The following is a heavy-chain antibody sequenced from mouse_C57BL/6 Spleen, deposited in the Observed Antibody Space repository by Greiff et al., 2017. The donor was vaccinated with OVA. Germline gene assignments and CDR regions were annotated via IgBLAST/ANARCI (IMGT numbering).Heavy chain of an antibody. CDR1: GFSFNTYA. Sequence: DVMLVESGGGLVQPKGSLKLSCAASGFSFNTYAMNWVRQAPGKGLEWVARIRSKSNNYATYYADSVKDRFTISRDDSESMLYLQMNNLKTEDTAMYYCVRHMGLRDYYYAMDYWGQGTSVTVSS. CDR2: IRSKSNNYAT. D-gene: IGHD2-4*01. J-gene: IGHJ4*01. V-gene: IGHV10-1*01. CDR3: VRHMGLRDYYYAMDY.